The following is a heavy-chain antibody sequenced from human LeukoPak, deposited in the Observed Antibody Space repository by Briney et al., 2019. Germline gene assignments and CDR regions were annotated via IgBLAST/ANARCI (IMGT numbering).Heavy chain of an antibody. CDR2: ISAYNGDT. D-gene: IGHD1-14*01. CDR1: GYTFTNYG. Sequence: GESLKISCKASGYTFTNYGISWVRQAPGQGLEWMGWISAYNGDTKYAQKVQGRVTMTTDTSTSTAYMELRSLRSDDTAVYYCARDDGRIEGDRSLPDYWGQGTLATVS. CDR3: ARDDGRIEGDRSLPDY. J-gene: IGHJ4*02. V-gene: IGHV1-18*01.